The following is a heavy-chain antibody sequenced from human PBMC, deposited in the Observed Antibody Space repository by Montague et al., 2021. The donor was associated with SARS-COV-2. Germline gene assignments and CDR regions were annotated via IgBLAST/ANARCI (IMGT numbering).Heavy chain of an antibody. Sequence: SETLSLTCTVSGGSISSSSYYWGWIRQPPGKGLEWIGSIYYSGSTYYNPSLKSRVTISVDTSKNQFSLRLSSVTAADTAVYYCARQRLTTLILVVITQPRKYFDLWGRGTLVTVSS. J-gene: IGHJ2*01. CDR3: ARQRLTTLILVVITQPRKYFDL. D-gene: IGHD3-22*01. CDR2: IYYSGST. V-gene: IGHV4-39*01. CDR1: GGSISSSSYY.